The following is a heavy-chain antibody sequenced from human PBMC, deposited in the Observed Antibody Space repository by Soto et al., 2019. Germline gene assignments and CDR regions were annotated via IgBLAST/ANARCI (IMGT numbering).Heavy chain of an antibody. V-gene: IGHV4-30-2*01. CDR3: VREGYSYGYGVDY. D-gene: IGHD5-18*01. CDR2: IYHSGST. J-gene: IGHJ4*02. Sequence: SETLSLTCAVSGGSISSGGYSWSWIRQPPGKGLEWIGYIYHSGSTYYNPSLKSRVTISVDRSKNQFSLKLSSVTAADTAVYYCVREGYSYGYGVDYWGQGTLVTVSS. CDR1: GGSISSGGYS.